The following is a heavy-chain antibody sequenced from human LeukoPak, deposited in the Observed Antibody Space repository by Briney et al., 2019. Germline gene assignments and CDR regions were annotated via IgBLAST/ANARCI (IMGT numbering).Heavy chain of an antibody. CDR2: IYHSGST. CDR1: GGSISSGGYS. V-gene: IGHV4-30-2*01. Sequence: SETLSLTCAVSGGSISSGGYSWSWIRQPPGKGLEWIGYIYHSGSTYYNPSLKSRVTISVDRSKNQFSLKLSSVTAADTAVYYCARGDYYGSGSYGAYYYYGMDVWGQGTTVTVSS. CDR3: ARGDYYGSGSYGAYYYYGMDV. J-gene: IGHJ6*02. D-gene: IGHD3-10*01.